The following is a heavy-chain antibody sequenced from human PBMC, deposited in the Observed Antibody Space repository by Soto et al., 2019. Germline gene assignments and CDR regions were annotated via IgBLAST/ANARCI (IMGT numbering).Heavy chain of an antibody. CDR1: GFTFSSYA. D-gene: IGHD3-22*01. V-gene: IGHV3-30-3*01. Sequence: QVQLVESGGGVVQPGRSLRLSCAASGFTFSSYAVHWVRQAPGKGLEWVSFISYDGSNKYYADSVKGRFTISRDNSENTLYLQMNSLRAEDTAVYYCARDRSMIVVVPGYWGQGTMVTVSS. CDR3: ARDRSMIVVVPGY. J-gene: IGHJ4*02. CDR2: ISYDGSNK.